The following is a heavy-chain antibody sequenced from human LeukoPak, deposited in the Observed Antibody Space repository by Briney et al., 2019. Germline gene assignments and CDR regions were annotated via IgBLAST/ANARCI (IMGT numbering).Heavy chain of an antibody. D-gene: IGHD5-18*01. CDR3: ARHFRGYGYAAAGIFDY. CDR2: IYHSVST. V-gene: IGHV4-59*08. Sequence: SETLPLTCTVSGGSISSYYWSWIRQPPGKELEWIGYIYHSVSTKYNPSLKSRVTISVDTSKNQFALKLNSVTAADTAVYYCARHFRGYGYAAAGIFDYWGQGTLVTGSS. CDR1: GGSISSYY. J-gene: IGHJ4*02.